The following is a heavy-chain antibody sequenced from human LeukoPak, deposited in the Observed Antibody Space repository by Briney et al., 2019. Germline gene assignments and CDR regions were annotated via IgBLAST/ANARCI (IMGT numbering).Heavy chain of an antibody. J-gene: IGHJ4*02. D-gene: IGHD3-10*02. V-gene: IGHV4-4*07. Sequence: SETLSLTCTVSGGSISSYYWSWIRQPAGKGLEWIGRIYTSGSTNYNPSLKSRVTISVDTSKNQFSLKLSSVTAADTAVYYCARGGVGSTFGDFDYWGQGTLVTVSS. CDR2: IYTSGST. CDR1: GGSISSYY. CDR3: ARGGVGSTFGDFDY.